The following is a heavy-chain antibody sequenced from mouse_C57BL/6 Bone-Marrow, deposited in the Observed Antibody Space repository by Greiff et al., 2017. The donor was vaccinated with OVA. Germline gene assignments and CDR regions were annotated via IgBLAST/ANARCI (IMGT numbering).Heavy chain of an antibody. J-gene: IGHJ2*01. CDR3: ARHGDYGSFFDY. Sequence: EVMLVESGGDLGKPGGSLKLSCAAPGFTFSSYGMSWVRQTPDKRLEWVATIMRGGSCTYYPDSVKGRFTISRDNANNTLYLQMSRLKSEDTAMYYCARHGDYGSFFDYRGQGTTLTVSS. CDR2: IMRGGSCT. CDR1: GFTFSSYG. V-gene: IGHV5-6*02. D-gene: IGHD1-1*01.